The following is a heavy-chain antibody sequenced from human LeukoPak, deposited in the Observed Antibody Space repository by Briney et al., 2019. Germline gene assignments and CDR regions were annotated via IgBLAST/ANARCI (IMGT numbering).Heavy chain of an antibody. CDR3: ARGGSRIAAASYGMDV. D-gene: IGHD6-13*01. CDR2: IYYSGST. V-gene: IGHV4-30-4*01. CDR1: GGSISSGDYY. J-gene: IGHJ6*02. Sequence: SETLSLTCTVSGGSISSGDYYWSWIRQPPGKGLEWIGYIYYSGSTYYNPSLKSRVTISVDTSKNQFCLKLSSVTAADTAVYYCARGGSRIAAASYGMDVWGQGTRVTVSS.